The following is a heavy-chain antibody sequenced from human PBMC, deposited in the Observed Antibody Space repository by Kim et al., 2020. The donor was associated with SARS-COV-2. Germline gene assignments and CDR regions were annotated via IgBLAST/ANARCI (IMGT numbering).Heavy chain of an antibody. CDR3: ARWGENSDYYDSSGPDAFDI. Sequence: LVKVSRKASGGTFSSYAISWVRQAPGQGLEWMGGIIPIFSTANYAQKFQGRVTITADESTSTAYMELSSLRSEDTAVYYCARWGENSDYYDSSGPDAFDIWGQGTMVTVSS. CDR1: GGTFSSYA. J-gene: IGHJ3*02. D-gene: IGHD3-22*01. V-gene: IGHV1-69*13. CDR2: IIPIFSTA.